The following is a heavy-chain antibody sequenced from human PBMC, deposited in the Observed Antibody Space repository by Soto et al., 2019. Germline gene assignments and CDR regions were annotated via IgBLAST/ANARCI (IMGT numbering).Heavy chain of an antibody. Sequence: QVHLVESGGGVVQPGRSLRLSCAASDFTFSGYGMHWVRQAPGKGLEWVAVISYDGSNKYYADSVKGRFTISRDNSKNTLYLQMNSLRAEDTAVYYCTALGYYDSNEGGGYWGQGTLVTVSS. J-gene: IGHJ1*01. D-gene: IGHD3-22*01. CDR3: TALGYYDSNEGGGY. V-gene: IGHV3-30*03. CDR2: ISYDGSNK. CDR1: DFTFSGYG.